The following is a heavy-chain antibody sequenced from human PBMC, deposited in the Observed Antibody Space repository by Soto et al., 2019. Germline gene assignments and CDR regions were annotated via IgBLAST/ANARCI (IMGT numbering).Heavy chain of an antibody. V-gene: IGHV3-23*01. CDR3: AKSPKRNPYYYYGMDV. J-gene: IGHJ6*02. CDR2: ISGSGGST. Sequence: GGSQRLSNASCGFNISRYSMSSIRQKHGKGLEWVSAISGSGGSTYYADSVKGRFTISRDNSKNTLYLQMNSLRAEDTAVYYCAKSPKRNPYYYYGMDVWGQGTTVTGSS. CDR1: GFNISRYS.